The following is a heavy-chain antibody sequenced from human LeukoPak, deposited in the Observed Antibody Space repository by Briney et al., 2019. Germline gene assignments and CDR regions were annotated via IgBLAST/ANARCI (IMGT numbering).Heavy chain of an antibody. J-gene: IGHJ4*02. V-gene: IGHV1-46*01. D-gene: IGHD3-9*01. CDR2: INPSGGST. CDR1: GYTFTSYY. CDR3: ATGFLLRYFDWLPVETKFDY. Sequence: GASVKVSCKASGYTFTSYYMHWVRQAPGQGLEWMGIINPSGGSTSYAQKFQGRVTMTRDTSTSTVYMELSSLRSEDTAVYYCATGFLLRYFDWLPVETKFDYWGQGTLVTVSS.